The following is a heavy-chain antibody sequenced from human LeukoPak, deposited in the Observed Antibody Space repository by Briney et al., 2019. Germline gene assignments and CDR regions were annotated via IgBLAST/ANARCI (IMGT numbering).Heavy chain of an antibody. CDR3: AREVSYSFDY. CDR2: IRYDGSNK. V-gene: IGHV3-30*02. D-gene: IGHD1-1*01. J-gene: IGHJ4*02. Sequence: GGSLRLSCAASGFIFSSYGMHWVRQAPGKGLEWVAFIRYDGSNKYYADSVKGRFTISRDNSKNTVYLQMNSLRAEDTAVYYCAREVSYSFDYWGQGTLVTVSS. CDR1: GFIFSSYG.